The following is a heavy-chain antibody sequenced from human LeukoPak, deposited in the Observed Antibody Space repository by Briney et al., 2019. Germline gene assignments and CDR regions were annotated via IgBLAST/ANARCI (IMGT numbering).Heavy chain of an antibody. CDR2: INSDGSST. Sequence: QPGGSLRFSCAASGFTFSSYWMHWVRRAPGKGLVWVSRINSDGSSTSYADSVKGRFTISRDNAKNTLYLQMNSLRAEDTAVYYCARIPKTGGYFDYWGQGTLVTVSS. J-gene: IGHJ4*02. CDR1: GFTFSSYW. V-gene: IGHV3-74*01. CDR3: ARIPKTGGYFDY. D-gene: IGHD7-27*01.